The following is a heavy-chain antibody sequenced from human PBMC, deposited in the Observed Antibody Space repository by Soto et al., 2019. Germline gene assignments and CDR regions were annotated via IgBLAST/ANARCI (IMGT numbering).Heavy chain of an antibody. D-gene: IGHD4-17*01. Sequence: SETLSLTCTVSGGSISSYYWSWIRQPPGKGLEWIGYIYYSGSTNYNPSLKSRVTISVDRSKNQFSLKLSSVTAADTAVYYCARAHYGDYGYGMDVWGQGTTVTVSS. CDR3: ARAHYGDYGYGMDV. CDR1: GGSISSYY. J-gene: IGHJ6*02. CDR2: IYYSGST. V-gene: IGHV4-59*12.